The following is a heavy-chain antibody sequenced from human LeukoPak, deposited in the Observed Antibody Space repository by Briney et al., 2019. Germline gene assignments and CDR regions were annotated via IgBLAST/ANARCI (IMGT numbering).Heavy chain of an antibody. Sequence: ASVKVSCQASGYTFTGYYIHWVRQAPGQGLEWVGWISPNNCGTNYAQKFQGRVIMSRDTSISTAYMELSRLRSDDTAVYYGARDGNYDILTGYWSQNWFDPWGQGTLVTVSS. CDR2: ISPNNCGT. J-gene: IGHJ5*02. V-gene: IGHV1-2*02. CDR1: GYTFTGYY. D-gene: IGHD3-9*01. CDR3: ARDGNYDILTGYWSQNWFDP.